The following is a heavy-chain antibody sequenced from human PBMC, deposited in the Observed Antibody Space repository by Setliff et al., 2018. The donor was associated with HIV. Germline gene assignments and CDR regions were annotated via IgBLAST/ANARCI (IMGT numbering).Heavy chain of an antibody. CDR1: GFTFSSYW. J-gene: IGHJ4*02. Sequence: GGSLRLSCAASGFTFSSYWMHWVRQVPGKGLVWVSSVNSDGSRTVYADSVKGRFTISRDNAKNSLYLQMNSLRDEDTAVYYCARSLIRLRADFDYWGQGTLVTVSS. D-gene: IGHD6-25*01. V-gene: IGHV3-74*01. CDR3: ARSLIRLRADFDY. CDR2: VNSDGSRT.